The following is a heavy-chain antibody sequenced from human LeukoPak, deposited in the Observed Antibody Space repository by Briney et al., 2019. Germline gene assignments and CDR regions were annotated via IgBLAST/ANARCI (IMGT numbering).Heavy chain of an antibody. CDR2: ISYDGSNK. Sequence: GGSLRLSCAASGFTFSSYAMHWVRQAPGKGLEWVAVISYDGSNKYYADSVKGRFTISRDNSKSTLYLQMNSLRAEDTVVYFCAYFDSSGYYYGRLRYWGQGTPVTVSS. D-gene: IGHD3-22*01. J-gene: IGHJ4*02. V-gene: IGHV3-30-3*01. CDR1: GFTFSSYA. CDR3: AYFDSSGYYYGRLRY.